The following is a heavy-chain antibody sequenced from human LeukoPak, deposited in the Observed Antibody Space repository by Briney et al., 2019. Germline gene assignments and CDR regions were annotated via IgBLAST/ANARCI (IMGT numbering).Heavy chain of an antibody. J-gene: IGHJ4*02. Sequence: ASAKVSCKASGGTFSSYAISWVRQAPGQGLEWMGGIIPIFGTANYAQKFQGRVTITADESTSTAYMELSSLRSEDTAVYYCARWGGYSYGSVDYWGQGTLVTVSS. D-gene: IGHD5-18*01. V-gene: IGHV1-69*01. CDR3: ARWGGYSYGSVDY. CDR1: GGTFSSYA. CDR2: IIPIFGTA.